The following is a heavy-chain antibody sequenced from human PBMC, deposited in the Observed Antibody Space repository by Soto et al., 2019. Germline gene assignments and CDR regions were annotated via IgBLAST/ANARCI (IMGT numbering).Heavy chain of an antibody. J-gene: IGHJ2*01. CDR2: ISGSGGST. Sequence: EVQLLESGGGLVQPGGSLRLSCAASGFTFSSYAMSWVRQAPGKGLEWVSAISGSGGSTYYADSVKGRFTISRDNYKNTLYLQMNSLRAEDTAVYYCAKDSARMAATPYEWYFDLWGRGTLVTVSS. CDR1: GFTFSSYA. CDR3: AKDSARMAATPYEWYFDL. V-gene: IGHV3-23*01. D-gene: IGHD2-15*01.